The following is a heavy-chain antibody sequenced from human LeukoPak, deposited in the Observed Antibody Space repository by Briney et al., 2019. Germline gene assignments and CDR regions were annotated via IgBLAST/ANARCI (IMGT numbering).Heavy chain of an antibody. J-gene: IGHJ4*02. V-gene: IGHV3-33*01. CDR1: GFTFSSYG. D-gene: IGHD6-13*01. Sequence: PGGSLRLSCAASGFTFSSYGMHWVRQAPGKGLEWVAVIWYDGSNKYYADSVKGRFTISRDNSKNTLYLQMNSLRAEDTAVYYCAREGIAAAGTEYFDYWGQGTLVTVSS. CDR3: AREGIAAAGTEYFDY. CDR2: IWYDGSNK.